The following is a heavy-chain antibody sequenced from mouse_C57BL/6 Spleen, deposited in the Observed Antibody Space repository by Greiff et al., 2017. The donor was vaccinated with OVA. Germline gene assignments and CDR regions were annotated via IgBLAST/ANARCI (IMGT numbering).Heavy chain of an antibody. Sequence: VQLVASGPELVKPGASVKISCKASGYAFTSSWMTWVKQRPGQGLEWIGRIYPGDGGTNYNGKFKGKATLTADKSSSTAYMQLSSLTSEDSAVYYCARDSNYRYFDVWGTGTTVTVSS. CDR3: ARDSNYRYFDV. CDR1: GYAFTSSW. D-gene: IGHD3-3*01. J-gene: IGHJ1*03. V-gene: IGHV1-82*01. CDR2: IYPGDGGT.